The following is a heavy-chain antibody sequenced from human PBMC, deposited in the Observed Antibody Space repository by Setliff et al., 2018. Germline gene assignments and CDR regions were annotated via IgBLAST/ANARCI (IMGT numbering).Heavy chain of an antibody. Sequence: TSETLSLTCIVSGGSISSSSYYWGWIRQPPGKGLEWIGEINHSGSTNYNPSLKSRVTISVDTSKNQFSLKLSSVTAADTAVYYCARRYNFWSGYFDYWGQGTQVTVSS. CDR3: ARRYNFWSGYFDY. CDR1: GGSISSSSYY. D-gene: IGHD3-3*01. CDR2: INHSGST. V-gene: IGHV4-39*07. J-gene: IGHJ4*02.